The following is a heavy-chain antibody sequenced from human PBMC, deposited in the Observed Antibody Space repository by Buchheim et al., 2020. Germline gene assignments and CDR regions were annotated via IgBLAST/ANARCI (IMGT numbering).Heavy chain of an antibody. J-gene: IGHJ4*02. V-gene: IGHV3-7*01. CDR2: KDQDGSEK. CDR1: GFTFSDYW. D-gene: IGHD6-19*01. Sequence: EVQLVESGGGLVHPGGSLRLSCAASGFTFSDYWMTWVRQAPGKGLEWVANKDQDGSEKYSVDSVKGRFTISTDTAKNSLYLQMNGLRVEDTAVYYCARFSSLRSLDYWGRGTL. CDR3: ARFSSLRSLDY.